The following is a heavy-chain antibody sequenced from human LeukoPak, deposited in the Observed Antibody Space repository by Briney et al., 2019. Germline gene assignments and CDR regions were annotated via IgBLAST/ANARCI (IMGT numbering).Heavy chain of an antibody. CDR1: GFTFSDYY. J-gene: IGHJ4*02. V-gene: IGHV3-11*01. CDR3: ASSLSPWLAIDY. Sequence: GGSLRLSCAASGFTFSDYYMSWIRQAPGKGLEWVSYISSSGSTIYYADSVKGRFTISRDNAKNTLYLQMNSLRAEDTAVYYCASSLSPWLAIDYWGQGTLVTVSS. D-gene: IGHD6-19*01. CDR2: ISSSGSTI.